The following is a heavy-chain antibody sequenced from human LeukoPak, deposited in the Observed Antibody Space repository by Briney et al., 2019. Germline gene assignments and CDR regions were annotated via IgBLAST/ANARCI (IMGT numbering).Heavy chain of an antibody. V-gene: IGHV4-4*07. D-gene: IGHD5/OR15-5a*01. CDR1: GGSISSSY. CDR2: MYASGGT. Sequence: SKTLSLTCTVSGGSISSSYFSWIRQPAGKGLEWIGRMYASGGTNYNPSLRGRIAVSIDTSKNQLSLKLGSVTAADTAVYYCARDRMSHVSEFDPWGQGILVTVSS. J-gene: IGHJ5*02. CDR3: ARDRMSHVSEFDP.